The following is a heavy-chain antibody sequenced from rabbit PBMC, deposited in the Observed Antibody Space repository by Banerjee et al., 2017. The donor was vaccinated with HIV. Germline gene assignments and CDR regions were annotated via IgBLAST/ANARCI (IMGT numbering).Heavy chain of an antibody. J-gene: IGHJ4*01. CDR2: INTISGDT. CDR1: GFDFSSDA. V-gene: IGHV1S45*01. Sequence: QQQLEESGGGLVKPGGTLTLTCTASGFDFSSDAMCWVRQAPGKGLEWIACINTISGDTVYATWAKGRFTISKTSSTTVTLQMTSLTAADTATYFCARDLAGVIGWNFNLWGPGTLVTVS. CDR3: ARDLAGVIGWNFNL. D-gene: IGHD4-1*01.